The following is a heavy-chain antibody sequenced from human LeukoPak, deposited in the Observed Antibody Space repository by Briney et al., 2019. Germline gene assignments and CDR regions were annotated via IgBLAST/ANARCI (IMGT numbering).Heavy chain of an antibody. J-gene: IGHJ2*01. CDR2: INYSGYT. V-gene: IGHV4-59*01. CDR3: ARHWGSDWYFDL. CDR1: GGSISNYY. D-gene: IGHD7-27*01. Sequence: SETLSLTCAVSGGSISNYYCSWIRQPPGKGLEWLGYINYSGYTNYNPSLKSRVTISVDTSKNQFSLNLSSVTAADTAVYYCARHWGSDWYFDLWGRGTLVTVSS.